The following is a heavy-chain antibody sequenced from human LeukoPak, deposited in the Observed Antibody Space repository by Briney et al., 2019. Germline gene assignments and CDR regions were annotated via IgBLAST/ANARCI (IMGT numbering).Heavy chain of an antibody. CDR3: AKDTDYGDYGRIYFFDY. D-gene: IGHD4-17*01. J-gene: IGHJ4*02. CDR2: ISYDGSNK. Sequence: GGSLRLSCAASGFTFSSYAMHWVRQAPGKGLEWVAVISYDGSNKYYADSVKGRFTISRDNSKNTLYLQMNSLRAEDTAVYYCAKDTDYGDYGRIYFFDYWGQGTLVTVSS. CDR1: GFTFSSYA. V-gene: IGHV3-30*04.